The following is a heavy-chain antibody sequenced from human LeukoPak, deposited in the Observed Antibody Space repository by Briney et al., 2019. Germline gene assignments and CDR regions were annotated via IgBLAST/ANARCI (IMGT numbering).Heavy chain of an antibody. V-gene: IGHV1-2*02. J-gene: IGHJ4*02. Sequence: ASVTVSCKASGYTFTGYYMHWVRQAPGQGLEWMGWINPNSGGTNYAQKFQGRVTMTRDTSISTAYMELSRLRSGDTAVYYCARAPGYSSSWYVDYWGQGTLVTVSS. D-gene: IGHD6-13*01. CDR2: INPNSGGT. CDR3: ARAPGYSSSWYVDY. CDR1: GYTFTGYY.